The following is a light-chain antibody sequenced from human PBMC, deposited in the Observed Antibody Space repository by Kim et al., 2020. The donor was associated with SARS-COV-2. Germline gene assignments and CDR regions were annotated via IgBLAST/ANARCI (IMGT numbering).Light chain of an antibody. CDR2: EDN. Sequence: GKPVTISCPRSCGSIRINFVHWYQPRPCSSPTTVIIEDNQRPSRVPYRFSCFIDSSSNAATLTFSGLKTEDEADYSCQSYDSSIPVFGGGTRLTVL. CDR1: CGSIRINF. CDR3: QSYDSSIPV. J-gene: IGLJ3*02. V-gene: IGLV6-57*01.